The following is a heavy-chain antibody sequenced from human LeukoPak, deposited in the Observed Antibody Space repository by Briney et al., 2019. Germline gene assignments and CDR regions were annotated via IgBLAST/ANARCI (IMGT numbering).Heavy chain of an antibody. J-gene: IGHJ4*02. CDR2: ISSGSSYI. V-gene: IGHV3-21*01. Sequence: KPGGSLRLSCAASGFTFSTYAMSWVRQAPGKGLEGVSSISSGSSYIYYADSVKGRFTISRDNAKNSLYLQMNSLRAEDTAVYYCATGEELQPFDYWGQGTLVTVSS. D-gene: IGHD1-26*01. CDR3: ATGEELQPFDY. CDR1: GFTFSTYA.